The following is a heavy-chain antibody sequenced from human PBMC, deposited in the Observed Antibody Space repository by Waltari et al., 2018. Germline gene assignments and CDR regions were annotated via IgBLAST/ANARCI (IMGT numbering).Heavy chain of an antibody. CDR3: ARDRDWAFDI. Sequence: EVQLVESGGGLVRPGGSLSLSCEASEFTLSSYGWNWFRRAPGKGLGWFSYISGDSGSIHYADSVKGRITVSRDNAKNSLYLQMSSLTAEDTAVFYCARDRDWAFDIWGQGTMVTVSS. V-gene: IGHV3-48*04. D-gene: IGHD2-21*01. CDR2: ISGDSGSI. J-gene: IGHJ3*02. CDR1: EFTLSSYG.